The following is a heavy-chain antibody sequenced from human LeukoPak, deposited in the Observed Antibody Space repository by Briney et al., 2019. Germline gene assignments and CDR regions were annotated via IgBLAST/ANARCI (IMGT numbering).Heavy chain of an antibody. D-gene: IGHD4-23*01. J-gene: IGHJ4*02. CDR3: ARGPTVVTPYDY. V-gene: IGHV1-2*02. Sequence: ASVKVSCKASGYTSTGYYMHWVRQAPGQGLEWMGWINPNSGGTNNAQKFQGRVTMTRDTSISTAYMELSSLRSDDTAVYYCARGPTVVTPYDYWGQGTLVTVSS. CDR2: INPNSGGT. CDR1: GYTSTGYY.